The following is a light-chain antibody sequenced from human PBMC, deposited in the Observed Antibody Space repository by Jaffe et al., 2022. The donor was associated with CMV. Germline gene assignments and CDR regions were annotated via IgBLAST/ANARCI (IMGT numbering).Light chain of an antibody. Sequence: EIVMTQSPLSLPVTPGEPASISCRSSQSLLHRDGYNYLDWYLQNPGRSPQLLIFLGSNRASGVPDRFSGSGSGTNFTLEISRVEAEDVGVYYCLQALQIPPTFGRGTKLEIK. CDR2: LGS. CDR3: LQALQIPPT. J-gene: IGKJ2*01. V-gene: IGKV2-28*01. CDR1: QSLLHRDGYNY.